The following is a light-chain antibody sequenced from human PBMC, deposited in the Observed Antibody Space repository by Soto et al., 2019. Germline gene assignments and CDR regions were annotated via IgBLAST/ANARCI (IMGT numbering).Light chain of an antibody. Sequence: IQMTQSPSTLSASIGDRVAITCRASQNIGIWLAWYQQRPGKAPRFLIYKASTLESGVPSRFSGSGSGTEFSHYISSLQPYDFATYYCQQYNDYSWTFGQGTKVEIK. CDR3: QQYNDYSWT. CDR2: KAS. CDR1: QNIGIW. V-gene: IGKV1-5*03. J-gene: IGKJ1*01.